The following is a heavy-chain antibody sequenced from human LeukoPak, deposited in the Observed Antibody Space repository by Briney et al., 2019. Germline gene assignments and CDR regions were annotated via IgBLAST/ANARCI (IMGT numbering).Heavy chain of an antibody. J-gene: IGHJ4*02. V-gene: IGHV4-61*05. CDR1: GGSISSSSYY. Sequence: SETLSLTCTVSGGSISSSSYYWGWIRQPPGKGLEWIGYIYYSGSIKYNPSLKSRVTMSVDTSKNQFSLKLSSVTAADTAVYYCARGSWIQSSPAIYYFDYWGQGTLVTVSS. CDR3: ARGSWIQSSPAIYYFDY. D-gene: IGHD5-18*01. CDR2: IYYSGSI.